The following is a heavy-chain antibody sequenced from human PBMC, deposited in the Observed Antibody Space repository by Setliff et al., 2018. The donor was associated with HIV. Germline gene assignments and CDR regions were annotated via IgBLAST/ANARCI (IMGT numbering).Heavy chain of an antibody. V-gene: IGHV3-15*01. CDR1: GFTFSNAW. CDR2: IKSKTDGGTT. Sequence: GSLRLSCAASGFTFSNAWMSWVRQAPGKGLEWVGRIKSKTDGGTTEYAAPVKGRFTISRDDSKNTLYLQMNSLKTEDTAVYYCTREGYYDYVWGSYRPYAFDIWGQGTMVTVSS. D-gene: IGHD3-16*02. CDR3: TREGYYDYVWGSYRPYAFDI. J-gene: IGHJ3*02.